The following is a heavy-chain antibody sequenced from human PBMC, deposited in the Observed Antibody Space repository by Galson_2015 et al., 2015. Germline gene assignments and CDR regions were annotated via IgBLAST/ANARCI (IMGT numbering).Heavy chain of an antibody. CDR3: ARGPMGNDFWGDYGTDY. CDR1: GYTFTGYY. CDR2: INPISGGT. Sequence: SVKVSCKASGYTFTGYYMHWVRQAPGQGLEWMGRINPISGGTNYGQEFQGRVTMTRDTSISTAYMELSRLRSDDTAVYYCARGPMGNDFWGDYGTDYWGQGTLVTVSS. J-gene: IGHJ4*02. D-gene: IGHD3-3*01. V-gene: IGHV1-2*06.